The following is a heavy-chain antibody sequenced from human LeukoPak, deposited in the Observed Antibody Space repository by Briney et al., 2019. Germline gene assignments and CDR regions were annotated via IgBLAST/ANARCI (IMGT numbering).Heavy chain of an antibody. Sequence: GASVKVSCKASGYTFTSYDINWVRQATGQGLEWMGWISAYNGNTNYAQKLQGRVTMTTDTSTSTAYMELRSLRSDDTAVYYCARISPPRITIFGAHSGGWFDPWGQGTLVTVSS. V-gene: IGHV1-18*01. J-gene: IGHJ5*02. CDR3: ARISPPRITIFGAHSGGWFDP. CDR2: ISAYNGNT. D-gene: IGHD3-3*01. CDR1: GYTFTSYD.